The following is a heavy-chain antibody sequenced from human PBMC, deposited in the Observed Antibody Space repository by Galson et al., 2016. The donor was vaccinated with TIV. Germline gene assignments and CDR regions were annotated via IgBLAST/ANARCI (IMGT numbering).Heavy chain of an antibody. J-gene: IGHJ4*02. Sequence: SLRLSCAASGFTFSVFGMHWVRQAPGKGLEWVAVIWYDGSDKHYADSVKGRFTISRDNSKNTLYLQMNSLRAEDTAVYYCARDPRLYGDYSLGYFDFWGQGTLVTVSS. CDR2: IWYDGSDK. D-gene: IGHD4-17*01. CDR1: GFTFSVFG. V-gene: IGHV3-33*01. CDR3: ARDPRLYGDYSLGYFDF.